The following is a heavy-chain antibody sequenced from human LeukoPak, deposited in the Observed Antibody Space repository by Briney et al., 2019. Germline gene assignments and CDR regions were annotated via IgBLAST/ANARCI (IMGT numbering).Heavy chain of an antibody. CDR2: MYNSGRT. V-gene: IGHV4-31*03. CDR3: ARETTVTTYHFDY. CDR1: GDSISSGGHF. D-gene: IGHD4-17*01. J-gene: IGHJ4*02. Sequence: NPSQTLSLTCTVSGDSISSGGHFWTWIRQHPGKGLEWIGYMYNSGRTYYNPSLKSRVLISIDTSKNQFSLKLSSVTAADTAVYYCARETTVTTYHFDYWGQGTLVTVSS.